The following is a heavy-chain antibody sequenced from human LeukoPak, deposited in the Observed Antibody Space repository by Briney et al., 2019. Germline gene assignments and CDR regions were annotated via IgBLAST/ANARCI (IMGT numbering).Heavy chain of an antibody. V-gene: IGHV3-23*01. J-gene: IGHJ4*02. CDR2: INDDGSKS. Sequence: PGGSLTLSCAASGFTFSNYGLSWVRQAPGGGRGWVSTINDDGSKSYYADSVKGRFSISRDNSRHTLYRQMDTLRTDDTAVYYCAQSGPVAAVISLFEYWGQGTLVTVSS. CDR1: GFTFSNYG. CDR3: AQSGPVAAVISLFEY. D-gene: IGHD6-13*01.